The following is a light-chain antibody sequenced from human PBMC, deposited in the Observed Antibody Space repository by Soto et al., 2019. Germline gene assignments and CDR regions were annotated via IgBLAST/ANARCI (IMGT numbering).Light chain of an antibody. CDR2: DAS. CDR1: QSVSSY. Sequence: ESVLTQSPATLSLSPGERATLSCRASQSVSSYLAWYQQRPGQAPRLLIYDASNRATGIPARFSGSGSGTDFTLTISSLEPEDFALYYCQQRSNWPPTFGQGTKVDI. V-gene: IGKV3-11*01. CDR3: QQRSNWPPT. J-gene: IGKJ1*01.